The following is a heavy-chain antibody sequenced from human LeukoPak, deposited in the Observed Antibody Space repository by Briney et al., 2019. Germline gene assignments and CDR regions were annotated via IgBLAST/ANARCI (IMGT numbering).Heavy chain of an antibody. D-gene: IGHD3-22*01. J-gene: IGHJ4*02. Sequence: ASVKVSCKASGGTFSSYAISWVRQAPGQGLEWMGGIIPIFGTANYAQKFQGRVTITADESTSTAYMELSSLRSEDTAVYYCARELYYYDSSGYYFEDYWGQGTLVTASS. V-gene: IGHV1-69*13. CDR3: ARELYYYDSSGYYFEDY. CDR2: IIPIFGTA. CDR1: GGTFSSYA.